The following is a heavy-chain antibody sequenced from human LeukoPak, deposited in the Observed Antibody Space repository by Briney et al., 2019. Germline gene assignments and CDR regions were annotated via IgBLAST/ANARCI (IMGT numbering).Heavy chain of an antibody. V-gene: IGHV1-2*02. J-gene: IGHJ4*02. CDR3: ARVLGTGGFLGY. D-gene: IGHD7-27*01. CDR2: INPNSGGT. CDR1: GYTFTGYY. Sequence: KPGSSVTVSCKASGYTFTGYYMHWVRQAPGQGLEWMGWINPNSGGTNYAQKFQGRVTMTRDTSISTAYMGLSRLRSDDTAVYYCARVLGTGGFLGYWGQGTLVTVSS.